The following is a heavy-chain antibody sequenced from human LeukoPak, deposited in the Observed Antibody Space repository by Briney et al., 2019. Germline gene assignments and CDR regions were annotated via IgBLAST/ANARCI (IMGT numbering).Heavy chain of an antibody. J-gene: IGHJ3*02. CDR1: GFTFSSFS. Sequence: GGSLRLSCAASGFTFSSFSMNWVRQAPGKGVEWVSYISSCSSTIYYADSVKGRFTISRDNARNSLDLQVNSLRDEDTAVYYCARAGGLLWFGEVLESSDAFHIWGQGRMDTVST. V-gene: IGHV3-48*02. CDR3: ARAGGLLWFGEVLESSDAFHI. D-gene: IGHD3-10*01. CDR2: ISSCSSTI.